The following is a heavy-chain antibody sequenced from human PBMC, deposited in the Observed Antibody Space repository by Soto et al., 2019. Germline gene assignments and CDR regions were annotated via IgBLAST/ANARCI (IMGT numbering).Heavy chain of an antibody. CDR3: AREGNKALITGTAEGFDP. V-gene: IGHV4-31*03. J-gene: IGHJ5*02. CDR2: IYYSGST. Sequence: QVQLQESGPGLVKPSQTLSLTCTVSGGSISSGGYYWSWIRQHPGKGLEWIGYIYYSGSTYYNPSLKSRVTISVVTSKNQFSLKLSSVTAADTAVYYCAREGNKALITGTAEGFDPWGQGTLVTVSS. D-gene: IGHD1-7*01. CDR1: GGSISSGGYY.